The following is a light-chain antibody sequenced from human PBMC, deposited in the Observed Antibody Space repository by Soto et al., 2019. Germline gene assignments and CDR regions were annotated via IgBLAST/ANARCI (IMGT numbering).Light chain of an antibody. CDR3: QQYNSYYRMHT. V-gene: IGKV1-5*03. CDR2: KAS. CDR1: QSIRSW. J-gene: IGKJ2*01. Sequence: DIQMTQSPSTLSASIGDRVTITCRASQSIRSWLAWYQQKPGKAPKLLIYKASSLESGVPSRFSGSGSGTELTLTISSLQPEDFATYYCQQYNSYYRMHTFGQGTKLEIK.